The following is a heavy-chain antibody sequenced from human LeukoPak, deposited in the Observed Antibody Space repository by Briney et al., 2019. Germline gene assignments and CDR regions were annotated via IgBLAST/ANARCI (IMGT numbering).Heavy chain of an antibody. V-gene: IGHV3-30*18. D-gene: IGHD3-22*01. CDR3: AKVDGSGHATYFDY. J-gene: IGHJ4*02. Sequence: GGSLRLSCAASGFTFNTYAMHWVRQAPGKGLEWVAIISYDGNNKYSADSVKGRFTISRDNPKNTLYLQMNSLRPDDSAMYYCAKVDGSGHATYFDYWAREPWSPSPQ. CDR1: GFTFNTYA. CDR2: ISYDGNNK.